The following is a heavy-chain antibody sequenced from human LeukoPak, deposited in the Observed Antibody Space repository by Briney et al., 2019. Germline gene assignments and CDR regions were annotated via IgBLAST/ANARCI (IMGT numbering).Heavy chain of an antibody. CDR3: AKHTVTTEVEALWFDP. D-gene: IGHD4-11*01. Sequence: SVKVSCKASGGTFSSYAISWVRQAPGQGLEWMGRIIPIFGTANYAQKFQGRVTITTDESTSTAYMELSSLRSEDTAVYYCAKHTVTTEVEALWFDPWGQGTLVTVSS. CDR2: IIPIFGTA. CDR1: GGTFSSYA. V-gene: IGHV1-69*05. J-gene: IGHJ5*02.